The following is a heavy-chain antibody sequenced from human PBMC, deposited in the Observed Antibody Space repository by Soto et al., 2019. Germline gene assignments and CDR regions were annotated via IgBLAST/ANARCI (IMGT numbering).Heavy chain of an antibody. D-gene: IGHD3-3*01. CDR1: GFTFSSYG. V-gene: IGHV3-30*18. Sequence: QVQLVESGGGVVQPGRSLRLSCAASGFTFSSYGMHWVRQAPGKGLEWVAVISYDGSNKYYADSVKGRFTISRDNSKNTLYLQINSLRVEDTAVYYCAKEVWSGPLDVWGQGTTFTVS. CDR2: ISYDGSNK. J-gene: IGHJ6*02. CDR3: AKEVWSGPLDV.